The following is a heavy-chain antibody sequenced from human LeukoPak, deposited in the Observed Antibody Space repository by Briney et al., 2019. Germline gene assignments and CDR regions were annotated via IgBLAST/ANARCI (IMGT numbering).Heavy chain of an antibody. CDR2: FYHSGST. CDR1: GYSISSGYY. J-gene: IGHJ5*02. CDR3: ARHPFDP. V-gene: IGHV4-38-2*01. Sequence: SETLSLTCAVSGYSISSGYYWGWIRQPPGKGLEWIGSFYHSGSTYYNPPLKSRVTISVDTSKTQFSLKLSSVTAADTAVYYCARHPFDPWGQGTLVTVSS.